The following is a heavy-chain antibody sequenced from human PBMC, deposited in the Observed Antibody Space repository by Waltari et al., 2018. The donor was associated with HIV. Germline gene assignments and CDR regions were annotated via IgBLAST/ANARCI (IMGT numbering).Heavy chain of an antibody. CDR3: ARTVGTSISGVITYNWFDS. CDR1: ADTIHNYY. J-gene: IGHJ5*01. Sequence: QVQLQESRPGLVKSSENLSLTCNVSADTIHNYYLILIQTSPAKGLEWIGYIYYTGTSNYNPSHSLKSRVTMSLDTSKTQFSLKLTSVSAADTAVYYCARTVGTSISGVITYNWFDSWGQGTLVTVSS. CDR2: IYYTGTS. V-gene: IGHV4-59*01. D-gene: IGHD3-3*01.